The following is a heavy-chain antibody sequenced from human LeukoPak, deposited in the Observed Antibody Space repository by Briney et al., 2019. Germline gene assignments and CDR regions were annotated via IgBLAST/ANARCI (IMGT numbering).Heavy chain of an antibody. CDR1: GFTFDDYA. Sequence: GGSLRLSCAASGFTFDDYAMHWVRQAPGKGLEWVSGISWNSGSIGYADSVKGRFTISRDNAKNSLYLQMNSLRAEDTAVYYCAKSIALRFLEWLADHWGQGTLVTVSS. J-gene: IGHJ5*02. D-gene: IGHD3-3*01. CDR3: AKSIALRFLEWLADH. CDR2: ISWNSGSI. V-gene: IGHV3-9*01.